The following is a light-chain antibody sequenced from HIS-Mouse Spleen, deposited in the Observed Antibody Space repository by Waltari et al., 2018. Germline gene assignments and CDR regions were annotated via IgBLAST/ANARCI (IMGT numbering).Light chain of an antibody. Sequence: HSALTKPRSVPGSPGQSVTISGTGTTRDVGGYTYVSWYQQHPGKAPKVKIYDVSKRPSGVPDRVSGSKSGHTASLTISGLQAEDEADYYCCSYAGSYTLVFGGGTKLTVL. V-gene: IGLV2-11*01. CDR2: DVS. CDR1: TRDVGGYTY. CDR3: CSYAGSYTLV. J-gene: IGLJ2*01.